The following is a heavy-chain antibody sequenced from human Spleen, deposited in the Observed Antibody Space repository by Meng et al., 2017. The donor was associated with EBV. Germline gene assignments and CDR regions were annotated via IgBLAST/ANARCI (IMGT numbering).Heavy chain of an antibody. CDR3: AHMIAARPFDS. V-gene: IGHV2-5*02. D-gene: IGHD6-6*01. J-gene: IGHJ4*02. CDR1: GFPLTPRGVG. CDR2: IYWDDDK. Sequence: QITLKKSVPTRANTTQTLTLTCTFPGFPLTPRGVGVGWIRQPPGKALEWLAVIYWDDDKRYSPSLKSRLAITKDTSKNQVVLTMANMDPVDAATYYCAHMIAARPFDSWGQGTLVTVSS.